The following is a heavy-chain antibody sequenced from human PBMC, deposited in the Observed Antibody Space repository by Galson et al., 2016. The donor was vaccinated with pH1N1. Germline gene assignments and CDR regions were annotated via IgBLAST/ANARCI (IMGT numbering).Heavy chain of an antibody. CDR1: GFIFDDYA. V-gene: IGHV3-9*01. CDR2: ISWHSENI. CDR3: VKSESALASGFDF. J-gene: IGHJ4*02. D-gene: IGHD1-1*01. Sequence: SLRLSCAASGFIFDDYAMYWVRQAPGKGLEWFAGISWHSENIGYADSVEGRFTISRDNAKNSLYLQMDSLRTEDTALYYCVKSESALASGFDFWGQGALVSVSS.